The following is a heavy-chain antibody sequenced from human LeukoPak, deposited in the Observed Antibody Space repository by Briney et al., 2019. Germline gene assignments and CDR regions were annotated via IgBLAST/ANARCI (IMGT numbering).Heavy chain of an antibody. J-gene: IGHJ3*02. D-gene: IGHD3-3*02. Sequence: PGGSLRLSCAASGFTFSSYSMNWVRQAPGKGLEWVSYISSSSSTIYYADSVKGRFTISRDNAKNSLYLQMNSLRAEDTAVYYCARDHRIFGVVITPDAFDIWGQGTMVTVSS. CDR3: ARDHRIFGVVITPDAFDI. CDR2: ISSSSSTI. V-gene: IGHV3-48*04. CDR1: GFTFSSYS.